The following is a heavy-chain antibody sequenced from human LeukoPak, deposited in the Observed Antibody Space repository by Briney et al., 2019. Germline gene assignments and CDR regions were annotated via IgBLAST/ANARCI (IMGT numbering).Heavy chain of an antibody. CDR2: IYSGGST. D-gene: IGHD1-26*01. V-gene: IGHV3-53*01. J-gene: IGHJ4*02. CDR3: ASPIVGATTGGY. CDR1: GFTVSSNY. Sequence: PGGSLRLSCAASGFTVSSNYMSWVRQAPGKGLEWVSVIYSGGSTYYADSVKGRFTISRDNSKNTLYLQMNSLSAEDTAVYYCASPIVGATTGGYWGQGTLVTVSS.